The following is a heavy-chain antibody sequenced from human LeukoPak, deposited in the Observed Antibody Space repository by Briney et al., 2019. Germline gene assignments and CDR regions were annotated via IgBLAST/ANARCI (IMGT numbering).Heavy chain of an antibody. Sequence: PGGSLRLSCAASGFTFSSYWMPWVRKAPGKGLVWVSRINSDGSSTSYADSVKGRFTISRDNAKNTLYLQMNSLRAEDTAVYYCARAFLHGDYDYWGQGTLVTVSS. CDR3: ARAFLHGDYDY. CDR2: INSDGSST. J-gene: IGHJ4*02. V-gene: IGHV3-74*01. CDR1: GFTFSSYW. D-gene: IGHD4-17*01.